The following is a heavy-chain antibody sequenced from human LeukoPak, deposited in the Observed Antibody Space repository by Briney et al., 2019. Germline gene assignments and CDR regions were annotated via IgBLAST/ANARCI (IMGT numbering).Heavy chain of an antibody. D-gene: IGHD2-2*01. CDR1: GYTFTGYY. J-gene: IGHJ6*03. CDR3: ARSSWRPKNYYYYMDV. CDR2: INPNSGGT. V-gene: IGHV1-2*02. Sequence: EASVKVSCKASGYTFTGYYMHWVRQAPGQGLEWMGWINPNSGGTNYAQKFQGRVTMTRDTSISTAYMELSRLRSDDTAVYYCARSSWRPKNYYYYMDVWGKGTTVTVSS.